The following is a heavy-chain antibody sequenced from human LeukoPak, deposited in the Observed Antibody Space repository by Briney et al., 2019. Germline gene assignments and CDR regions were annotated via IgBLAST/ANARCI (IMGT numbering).Heavy chain of an antibody. D-gene: IGHD3-10*01. CDR1: GGSISSSNW. Sequence: SGTLSLTCAVSGGSISSSNWWSWIRQPPGKGLEWIGEIYHSGSTNYNPSLKSRVTISVDKSKTQFSLKLSSVTAADTAVYYCARHRNTMVRGPFDYWGQGTLVTASS. CDR2: IYHSGST. V-gene: IGHV4-4*02. CDR3: ARHRNTMVRGPFDY. J-gene: IGHJ4*02.